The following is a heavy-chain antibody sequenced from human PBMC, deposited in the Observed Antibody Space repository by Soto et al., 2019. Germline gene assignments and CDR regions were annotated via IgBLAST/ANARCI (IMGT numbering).Heavy chain of an antibody. CDR3: ARDQDVVAGFFPLXV. CDR2: IWSDGSNK. J-gene: IGHJ6*02. Sequence: QPGGSLRLSCAASGFTFSSYDMHWVRQAPGKGLEWVAFIWSDGSNKYYTDSVKGRSTISRDNSKNTLYLQMNSLRAEDTAVYYSARDQDVVAGFFPLXVWGQGTTVXVSS. D-gene: IGHD6-19*01. CDR1: GFTFSSYD. V-gene: IGHV3-33*01.